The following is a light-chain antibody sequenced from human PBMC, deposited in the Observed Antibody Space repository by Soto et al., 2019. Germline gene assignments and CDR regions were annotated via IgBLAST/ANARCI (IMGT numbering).Light chain of an antibody. V-gene: IGKV3-20*01. Sequence: MTQSPATLSVSPGERATLSCRASQSVNSKLAWYQQKPGQAPGLLIYGASSRATGIPDRFSGSGSGTDFTLTISRLEPEDFAMYYCQQYGSSGYTFGQGTRLEIK. CDR2: GAS. CDR1: QSVNSK. J-gene: IGKJ5*01. CDR3: QQYGSSGYT.